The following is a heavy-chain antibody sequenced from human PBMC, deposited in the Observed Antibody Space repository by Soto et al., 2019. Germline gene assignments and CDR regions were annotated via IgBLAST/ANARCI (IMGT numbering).Heavy chain of an antibody. CDR3: ARGDQGFGY. D-gene: IGHD3-16*01. V-gene: IGHV6-1*01. Sequence: SQTLALRSGISGDIVCSKLAAWSWIRQSPSRGLEWLGRTYYRSKWFNNYALSVKSRITINPDTSKNQFSLQLNSVTPEDTAVYYCARGDQGFGYWGQGTLVTVSS. CDR2: TYYRSKWFN. CDR1: GDIVCSKLAA. J-gene: IGHJ4*02.